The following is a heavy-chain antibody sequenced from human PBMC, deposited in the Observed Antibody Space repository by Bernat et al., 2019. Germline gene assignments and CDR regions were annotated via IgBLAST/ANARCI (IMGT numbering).Heavy chain of an antibody. J-gene: IGHJ4*02. V-gene: IGHV3-30*18. CDR1: GFTFSSYG. CDR2: ISYDGSNK. CDR3: AKEDSYYYESSGYYFDY. Sequence: QVQLVESGGGVVQPGRSLRLSCAASGFTFSSYGMHWVRQAPGKGLEWVAVISYDGSNKYYADSVKGRFTISRDNCKNTLYLQMNSLRGEDTAVYYCAKEDSYYYESSGYYFDYWGQGSLVTVSS. D-gene: IGHD3-22*01.